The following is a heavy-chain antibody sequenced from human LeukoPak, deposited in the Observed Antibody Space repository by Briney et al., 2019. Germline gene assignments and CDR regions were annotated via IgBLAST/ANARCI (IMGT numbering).Heavy chain of an antibody. Sequence: SETLSLTCTVSGGSISSGDYYWSWIRQPPGKGLEWIGYIYYSGSTNYNPSLKSRVTISVDTSKNQFSLKLSSVTAADTAVYYCARGPRRRYYYDSSGYYSEYFQHWGQGTLVTVSS. CDR2: IYYSGST. CDR3: ARGPRRRYYYDSSGYYSEYFQH. CDR1: GGSISSGDYY. V-gene: IGHV4-61*08. D-gene: IGHD3-22*01. J-gene: IGHJ1*01.